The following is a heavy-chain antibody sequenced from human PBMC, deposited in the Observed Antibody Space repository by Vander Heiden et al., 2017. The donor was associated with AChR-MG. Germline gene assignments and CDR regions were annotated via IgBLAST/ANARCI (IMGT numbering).Heavy chain of an antibody. CDR3: AKGPYSGYVPDY. CDR1: GFTFSSYA. V-gene: IGHV3-23*01. CDR2: ISSNGGST. D-gene: IGHD5-12*01. J-gene: IGHJ4*02. Sequence: EVQLSESGGGLVQPGGSLRVSCAASGFTFSSYAMSWVRQAPGKGLEWVSSISSNGGSTYYADSVKGRFTISRDNSKNTLHLQMNSLRAEDTAVYYCAKGPYSGYVPDYWGQGTLVTVSS.